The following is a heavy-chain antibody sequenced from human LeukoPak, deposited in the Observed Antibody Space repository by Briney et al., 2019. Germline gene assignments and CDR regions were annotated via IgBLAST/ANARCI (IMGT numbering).Heavy chain of an antibody. CDR1: GFTFSNAW. CDR3: TTETDYGDLDY. Sequence: GGSLRLSCAASGFTFSNAWMSWVRQAPGKGLEWVGRIKSKTDGGTTDYAAPVKGRFTISRDDSKNPLYLQMNSLKTEDTAVYYCTTETDYGDLDYWGQGTLVTVSS. D-gene: IGHD4-17*01. CDR2: IKSKTDGGTT. J-gene: IGHJ4*02. V-gene: IGHV3-15*01.